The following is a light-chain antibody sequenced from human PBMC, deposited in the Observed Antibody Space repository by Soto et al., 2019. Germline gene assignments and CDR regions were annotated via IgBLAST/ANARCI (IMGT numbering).Light chain of an antibody. J-gene: IGLJ1*01. CDR1: SSDVGDYNY. CDR3: SSYSSSGTLYV. CDR2: DVS. V-gene: IGLV2-14*01. Sequence: QSALTQPASVSGSPGQSITISCTGSSSDVGDYNYVAWYQQHPDKAPKLMIFDVSSRPSGVSNRFSGSKSGNMASLTISGLQAEDEADYFCSSYSSSGTLYVFGTGTKVTVL.